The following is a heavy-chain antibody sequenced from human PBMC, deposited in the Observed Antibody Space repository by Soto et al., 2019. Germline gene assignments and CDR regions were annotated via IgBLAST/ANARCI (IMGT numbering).Heavy chain of an antibody. Sequence: QVQLVQSGAEVKKPGSSVKVSCKASGGTFSSYTISWVRQAPGQGLEWTGRIIPILGIANYAQKFQGRVTITADKSTSAAYREQSSPKSEDTGVYYCAREFPHPSEIDGHWARTNDAFDIWGQGPMVTVSS. J-gene: IGHJ3*02. V-gene: IGHV1-69*08. CDR1: GGTFSSYT. D-gene: IGHD4-17*01. CDR3: AREFPHPSEIDGHWARTNDAFDI. CDR2: IIPILGIA.